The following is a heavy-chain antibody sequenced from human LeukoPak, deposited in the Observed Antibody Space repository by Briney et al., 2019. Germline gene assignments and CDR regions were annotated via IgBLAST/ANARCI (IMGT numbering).Heavy chain of an antibody. CDR3: ARQKNLDTAMVIGWFDP. Sequence: GESLKISCKGSGYSFTSYWIGWVRQMPGKGLEWMGIIYPGDSDTRYSPSFQGQVTISADKSISTAYLQWSSLKASDTAMYYCARQKNLDTAMVIGWFDPWGQGTLVTVSS. CDR2: IYPGDSDT. D-gene: IGHD5-18*01. CDR1: GYSFTSYW. V-gene: IGHV5-51*01. J-gene: IGHJ5*02.